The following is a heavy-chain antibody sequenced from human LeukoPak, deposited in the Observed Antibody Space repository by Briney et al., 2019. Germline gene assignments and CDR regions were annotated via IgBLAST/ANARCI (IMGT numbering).Heavy chain of an antibody. J-gene: IGHJ6*02. Sequence: SETLSLTCAVYGGSFSGYYWSWIRQPPGKGLEWIGEINHSGSTNYNPSLKSRVTISVDTSKNQFSLKLSSVTAADTAVYYCARTKAIFGVVIIEYGMDVWGQGTTVTVSS. D-gene: IGHD3-3*01. CDR3: ARTKAIFGVVIIEYGMDV. CDR1: GGSFSGYY. V-gene: IGHV4-34*01. CDR2: INHSGST.